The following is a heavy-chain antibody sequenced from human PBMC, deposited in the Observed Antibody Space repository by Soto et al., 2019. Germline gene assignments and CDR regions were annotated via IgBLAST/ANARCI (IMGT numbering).Heavy chain of an antibody. V-gene: IGHV4-39*01. Sequence: QLQLQESGPGLVKPSETLSLTCTVSGGSISSSSYYWGWIRQPPGKGLEWIGSIYYSGSTYYNPSLKSRVTISVDTSKNQFSLKLSSVTAADTAVYYCARQVTYALIAARPDHFDYWGQGTLVTVSS. CDR3: ARQVTYALIAARPDHFDY. CDR1: GGSISSSSYY. D-gene: IGHD6-6*01. CDR2: IYYSGST. J-gene: IGHJ4*02.